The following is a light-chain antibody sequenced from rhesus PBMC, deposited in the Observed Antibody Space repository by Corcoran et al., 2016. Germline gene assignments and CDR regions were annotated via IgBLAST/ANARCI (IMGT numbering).Light chain of an antibody. CDR2: NVN. CDR3: CSYRSVSTFV. J-gene: IGLJ6*01. CDR1: GNDVGGYND. V-gene: IGLV2S9*01. Sequence: QPALTQPRSESNSLGQSVTISCTGTGNDVGGYNDVSWYQQHSGAAPKLLIYNVNKRPSGVSDRFSGSKAADTASLTISGLQAEDEALYYCCSYRSVSTFVLGSGTRLTVL.